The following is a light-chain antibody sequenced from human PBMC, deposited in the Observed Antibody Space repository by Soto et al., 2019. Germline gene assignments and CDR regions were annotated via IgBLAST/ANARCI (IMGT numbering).Light chain of an antibody. CDR3: QQRSNWPMST. V-gene: IGKV3-11*01. CDR2: DAS. CDR1: QGVSSS. Sequence: EIVLTQSPATLSLSPGERATLSCRASQGVSSSLAWYHQKPGQAPRLLIYDASNRATGIPARFSGSGSGTDFPLTISSLEPEDFAVYYCQQRSNWPMSTFGQGTRLEIK. J-gene: IGKJ5*01.